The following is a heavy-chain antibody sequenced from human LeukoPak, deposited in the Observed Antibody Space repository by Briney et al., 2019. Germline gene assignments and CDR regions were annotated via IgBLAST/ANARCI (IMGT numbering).Heavy chain of an antibody. Sequence: GGSLRLPCVASGFTLKNYWMSWVRHAPGKGLEWVANIEADGTEEYYVDSVKGRFTVSRDNARNSLYVQMSSLRVEDTAVYYCARDPAAWDYWGQGTLVTVSS. CDR1: GFTLKNYW. CDR2: IEADGTEE. D-gene: IGHD6-13*01. V-gene: IGHV3-7*04. CDR3: ARDPAAWDY. J-gene: IGHJ4*02.